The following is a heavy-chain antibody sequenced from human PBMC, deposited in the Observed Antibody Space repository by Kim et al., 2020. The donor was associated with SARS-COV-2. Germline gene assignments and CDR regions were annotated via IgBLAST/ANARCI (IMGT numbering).Heavy chain of an antibody. CDR2: IYYSGST. J-gene: IGHJ5*01. CDR3: ARTSYSSSWYSRALFDY. D-gene: IGHD6-13*01. Sequence: SETLSLTCTVSGGSISSYYWSWIRQPPGKGLEWIGYIYYSGSTNYNPSLKSRVTISVDTSKNQFSLKLSSVTAADTAVYYCARTSYSSSWYSRALFDYWG. V-gene: IGHV4-59*13. CDR1: GGSISSYY.